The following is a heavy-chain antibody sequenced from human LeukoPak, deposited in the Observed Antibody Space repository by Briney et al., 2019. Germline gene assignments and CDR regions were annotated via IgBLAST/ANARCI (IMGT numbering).Heavy chain of an antibody. D-gene: IGHD1-26*01. Sequence: GGSLRLSCAASGFTFSDYYMSWIRQAPGKGLEWVSYISSSGSTIYYADSVKGRFTISRDNAKNSLYLQMNSLRAEDTAMYYCASTLSSLLGDAFDIWGQGTMVTVSS. CDR1: GFTFSDYY. V-gene: IGHV3-11*04. J-gene: IGHJ3*02. CDR3: ASTLSSLLGDAFDI. CDR2: ISSSGSTI.